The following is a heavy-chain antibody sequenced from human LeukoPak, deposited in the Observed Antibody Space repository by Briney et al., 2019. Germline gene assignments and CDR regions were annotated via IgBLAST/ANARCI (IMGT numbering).Heavy chain of an antibody. J-gene: IGHJ5*02. Sequence: GASVKVSCKASGHTLTAYYIYWVRQAPGQGLEWMVRINPNSGGTDYAQNFQGRVTMTRDTSISTAYMELSRLRSDDTAVYYCARGYCSGGTCYLVENWLDPWGQGTLVTVSS. CDR3: ARGYCSGGTCYLVENWLDP. V-gene: IGHV1-2*06. D-gene: IGHD2-15*01. CDR2: INPNSGGT. CDR1: GHTLTAYY.